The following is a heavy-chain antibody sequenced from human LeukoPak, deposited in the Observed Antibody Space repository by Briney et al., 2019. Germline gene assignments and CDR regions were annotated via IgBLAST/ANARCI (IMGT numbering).Heavy chain of an antibody. CDR3: ARVPYDFWSGQTKYYFDY. CDR2: ISSSSSTI. D-gene: IGHD3-3*01. Sequence: GGSLRLSCAASGFTFSSYSMNWVRQAPGKGLEWVSYISSSSSTIYYADSVKGRFTISRDNAKNSLYLQMNSLRAEDTAVYYCARVPYDFWSGQTKYYFDYWGQGTLVTVSS. CDR1: GFTFSSYS. J-gene: IGHJ4*02. V-gene: IGHV3-48*04.